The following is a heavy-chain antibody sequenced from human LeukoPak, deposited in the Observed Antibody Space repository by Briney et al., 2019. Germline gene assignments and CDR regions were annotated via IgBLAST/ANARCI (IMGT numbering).Heavy chain of an antibody. J-gene: IGHJ4*02. CDR2: IGSSNTI. V-gene: IGHV3-11*04. D-gene: IGHD3-16*02. CDR1: GFTFSDYY. Sequence: SCKASGFTFSDYYMSWSRQAPGKGLEWLSYIGSSNTIYSADSVKGRFTISRDNAKNSLYLQMNSLRAEDTAVYYCARGSFLITFGGLIVWGQGTLVTVSS. CDR3: ARGSFLITFGGLIV.